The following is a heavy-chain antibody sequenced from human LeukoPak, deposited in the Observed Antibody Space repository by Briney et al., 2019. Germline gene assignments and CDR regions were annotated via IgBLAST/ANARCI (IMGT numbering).Heavy chain of an antibody. CDR1: GFTFSSYA. D-gene: IGHD3-10*01. Sequence: GGSLRLSCAASGFTFSSYAMSWVRQAPGKGLEWVSTISGSGGTTYYADSVKGRFTISRDNSKNTLYLQMNSLRAEDTAVFYCAKSAGTSFTVHAFNIWGQGTMVTASS. CDR3: AKSAGTSFTVHAFNI. CDR2: ISGSGGTT. J-gene: IGHJ3*02. V-gene: IGHV3-23*01.